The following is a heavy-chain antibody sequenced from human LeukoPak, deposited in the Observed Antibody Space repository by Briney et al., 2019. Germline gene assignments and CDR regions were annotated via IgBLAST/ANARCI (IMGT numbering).Heavy chain of an antibody. D-gene: IGHD1-1*01. CDR3: AREIQP. J-gene: IGHJ5*02. Sequence: PSETLSLTCTVSGGSISSYCWGWIRQPPGKGLEWIGSICYSGSTYYNASLKSRVTISVDTSRTHFSLKLSSVTAADTAVYYCAREIQPRGQGTLVTVSS. V-gene: IGHV4-39*02. CDR1: GGSISSYC. CDR2: ICYSGST.